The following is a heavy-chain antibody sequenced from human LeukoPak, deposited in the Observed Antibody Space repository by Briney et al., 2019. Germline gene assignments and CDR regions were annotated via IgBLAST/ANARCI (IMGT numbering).Heavy chain of an antibody. J-gene: IGHJ3*02. CDR2: IYHSGST. Sequence: PSETLSLTCTVSGGSISSGGYYWSWIRQPPGKGLEWIGYIYHSGSTYYNPSLKSRVTISVDRSKNQFSLKLSSVTAADTAVYYCAREWFGELFPEAFDIWGQGTMVTVSS. D-gene: IGHD3-10*01. V-gene: IGHV4-30-2*01. CDR1: GGSISSGGYY. CDR3: AREWFGELFPEAFDI.